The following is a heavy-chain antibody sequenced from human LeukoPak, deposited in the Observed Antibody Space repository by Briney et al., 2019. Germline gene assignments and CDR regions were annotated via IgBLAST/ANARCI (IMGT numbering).Heavy chain of an antibody. V-gene: IGHV4-34*01. CDR1: GGSFSGYY. J-gene: IGHJ6*03. CDR3: ARVPQLGYYYYYMDV. Sequence: SETLSLTCAVYGGSFSGYYWSWIRQPPGKGLEWIGEINHSGSTNYNPSLKSRVTISVDTSKNQFSLKLSSVTAADTAVYYCARVPQLGYYYYYMDVWGKGTTVTVSS. CDR2: INHSGST. D-gene: IGHD6-13*01.